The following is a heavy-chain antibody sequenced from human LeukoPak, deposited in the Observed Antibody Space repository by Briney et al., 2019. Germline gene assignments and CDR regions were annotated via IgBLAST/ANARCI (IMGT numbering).Heavy chain of an antibody. CDR3: SRESRPLGPFAY. CDR2: IAHGGTT. D-gene: IGHD2-2*01. J-gene: IGHJ4*02. CDR1: GGSIDITNY. V-gene: IGHV4-4*02. Sequence: SETLSLTCGASGGSIDITNYSCCVRQAPGKGLEGIGEIAHGGTTNYHPSLGSRVAMSLDRTNNQFSLSLTSVPAADTAVYYCSRESRPLGPFAYWGQGALVTVSS.